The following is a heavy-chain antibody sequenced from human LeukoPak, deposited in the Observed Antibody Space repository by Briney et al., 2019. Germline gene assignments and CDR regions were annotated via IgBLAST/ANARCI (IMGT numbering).Heavy chain of an antibody. CDR2: IYKSGST. V-gene: IGHV4-39*01. CDR1: GASISSTFYF. D-gene: IGHD6-13*01. J-gene: IGHJ5*01. CDR3: ANHPELAAAFGS. Sequence: SETLSLTCSVSGASISSTFYFWAWIRQPPGKGLEWIGNIYKSGSTYYNLSLKSRVTVSVDTSRNRFSLQLRSVTAADTAVYYCANHPELAAAFGSWRQGTLVTVSS.